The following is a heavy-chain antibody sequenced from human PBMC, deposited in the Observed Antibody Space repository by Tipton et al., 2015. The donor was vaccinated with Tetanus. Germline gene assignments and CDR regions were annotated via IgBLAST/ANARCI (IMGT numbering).Heavy chain of an antibody. CDR3: ARRSLTNYGLDV. D-gene: IGHD1-1*01. CDR1: GFTFSSYW. Sequence: SLRLSCAASGFTFSSYWMSWVRQAPGKGLEWVANIKQDGSAKYYVDSVKGRFTISRDHAKNTVYLQMNSLRAKDTAVYFCARRSLTNYGLDVWGQGTPVTVSS. CDR2: IKQDGSAK. J-gene: IGHJ6*02. V-gene: IGHV3-7*01.